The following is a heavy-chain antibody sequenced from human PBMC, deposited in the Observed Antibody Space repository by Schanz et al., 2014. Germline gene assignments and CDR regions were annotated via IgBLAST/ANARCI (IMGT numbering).Heavy chain of an antibody. Sequence: EVQLVESGGGFVQPGGSLGLSCVVSGFTVSSDHMSWVRQAPGKGLEWVSTIYASGATYYADSVKRRFTISRDISKNTLHLQVTSMRAEDKAIYYCARDGNYYGSRNYYKTPDYFDYWGQGTLVTVSS. J-gene: IGHJ4*02. D-gene: IGHD3-10*01. CDR1: GFTVSSDH. CDR3: ARDGNYYGSRNYYKTPDYFDY. CDR2: IYASGAT. V-gene: IGHV3-66*01.